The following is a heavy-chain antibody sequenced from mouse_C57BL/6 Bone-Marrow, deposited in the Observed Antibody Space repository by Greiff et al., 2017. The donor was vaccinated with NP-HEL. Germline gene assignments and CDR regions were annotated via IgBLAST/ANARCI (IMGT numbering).Heavy chain of an antibody. CDR2: IRNKANGYTT. Sequence: EVQGVESGGGLVQPGGSLSLSCAASGFTFTDYYMSWVRQPPGKALEWLGFIRNKANGYTTEYSASVKGRFTISRDNSQSILYLQMNALRAEDSATYYCARYIAGRELYYFDYWGQGTTLTVSS. CDR3: ARYIAGRELYYFDY. D-gene: IGHD3-3*01. V-gene: IGHV7-3*01. CDR1: GFTFTDYY. J-gene: IGHJ2*01.